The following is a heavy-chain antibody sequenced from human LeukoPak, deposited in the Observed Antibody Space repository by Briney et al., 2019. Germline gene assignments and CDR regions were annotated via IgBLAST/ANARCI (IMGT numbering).Heavy chain of an antibody. D-gene: IGHD2-21*02. V-gene: IGHV1-2*02. J-gene: IGHJ4*02. CDR3: GRDFRDSLDY. CDR2: INPDSGGT. CDR1: GYTFTGNY. Sequence: ASLKVSCKASGYTFTGNYLHWVRQAPGQGLEWMGWINPDSGGTNFAQTFQGRVTMTRDTSTMTAYMKLSRLRSDDTALYYCGRDFRDSLDYWGQGTLVTVSS.